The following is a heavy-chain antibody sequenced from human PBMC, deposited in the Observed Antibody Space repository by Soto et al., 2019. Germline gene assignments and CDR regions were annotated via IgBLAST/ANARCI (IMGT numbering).Heavy chain of an antibody. V-gene: IGHV4-59*08. D-gene: IGHD5-12*01. CDR3: ARTPTDIAPYYYYMDV. Sequence: PSETLSLTCTVSGGSISSDYWSWIRQPPGKGLEWIGYIYYSGSTNYNPSLKSRVTISVDTSKNQFSLKLSSVTAADTAVYYCARTPTDIAPYYYYMDVWGKGTTVTVSS. CDR2: IYYSGST. CDR1: GGSISSDY. J-gene: IGHJ6*03.